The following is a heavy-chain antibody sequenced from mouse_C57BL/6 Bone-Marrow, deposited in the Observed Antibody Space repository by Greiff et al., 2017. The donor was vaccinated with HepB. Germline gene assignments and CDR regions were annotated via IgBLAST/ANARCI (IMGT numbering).Heavy chain of an antibody. Sequence: VQLQQSGAELVRPGASVKLSCTASGFNIKDDYMHWVKQRPEQGLEWIGWIDPENGDTESASKFQGKATITADTSSNTAYLQLSSLTSEDTAVYYCTSYYYAMDYWGQGTSVTVSS. J-gene: IGHJ4*01. V-gene: IGHV14-4*01. CDR3: TSYYYAMDY. CDR2: IDPENGDT. CDR1: GFNIKDDY.